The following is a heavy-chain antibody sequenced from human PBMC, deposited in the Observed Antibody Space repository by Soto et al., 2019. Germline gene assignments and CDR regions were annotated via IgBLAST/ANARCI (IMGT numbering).Heavy chain of an antibody. V-gene: IGHV1-69*04. CDR3: ATSYGSGYRAFDY. CDR1: GDTFSFYS. Sequence: QVQLVQSGAEVKRPGSSVKVSCKASGDTFSFYSINWVRQAPGLGLEWMGRVNPILSMSNYAQRFQGRVTMTADKATSTAYNELSCLRSEDTAMYYCATSYGSGYRAFDYWGQGALVTVSS. CDR2: VNPILSMS. D-gene: IGHD3-10*01. J-gene: IGHJ4*02.